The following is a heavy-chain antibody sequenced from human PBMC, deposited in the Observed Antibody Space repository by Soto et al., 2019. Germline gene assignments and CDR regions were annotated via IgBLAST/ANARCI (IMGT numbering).Heavy chain of an antibody. J-gene: IGHJ6*02. CDR3: AKDLHSSNWLTGYYYYYGMDV. V-gene: IGHV3-30*18. Sequence: QSGGSLRLSCAASGFTFSSYGMHWVRQAPGKGLEWVAVISYDGSNKYYADFVKGRFTISRDNSKNTLYLQMNSLRAEDTAVYYCAKDLHSSNWLTGYYYYYGMDVWGQGTTVTVSS. CDR1: GFTFSSYG. CDR2: ISYDGSNK. D-gene: IGHD6-13*01.